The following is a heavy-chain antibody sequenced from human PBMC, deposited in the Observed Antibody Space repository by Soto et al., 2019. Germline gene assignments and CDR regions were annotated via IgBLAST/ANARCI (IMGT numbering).Heavy chain of an antibody. CDR1: GFTVSSNY. CDR3: ARDGRYSYGYRYYGMDV. D-gene: IGHD5-18*01. J-gene: IGHJ6*02. CDR2: IYSGGST. Sequence: GGSLRLCCAASGFTVSSNYMSWVRQAPGKGLEWVSVIYSGGSTYYADSVKGRFTISRDNSKNTLYLQMNSLRAEDTAVYYCARDGRYSYGYRYYGMDVWGQRTTVTVSS. V-gene: IGHV3-66*01.